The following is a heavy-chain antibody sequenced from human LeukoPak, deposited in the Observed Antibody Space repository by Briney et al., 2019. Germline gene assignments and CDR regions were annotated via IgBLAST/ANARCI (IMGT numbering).Heavy chain of an antibody. J-gene: IGHJ5*02. D-gene: IGHD5-12*01. CDR2: IYYSGST. CDR3: ARDRAPSSGGYDNDNWFDP. V-gene: IGHV4-31*03. CDR1: GGSISSGRYY. Sequence: SETLSLTCTVSGGSISSGRYYWSWTRQHPGKGLEWIGYIYYSGSTYYNPSLKNRVTISLDTSKNQFSLKLSSVTAADTALYYCARDRAPSSGGYDNDNWFDPWGQGTLVTVSS.